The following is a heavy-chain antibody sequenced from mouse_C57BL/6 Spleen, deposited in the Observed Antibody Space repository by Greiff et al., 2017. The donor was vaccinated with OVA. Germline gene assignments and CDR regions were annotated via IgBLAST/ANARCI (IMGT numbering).Heavy chain of an antibody. Sequence: VQLQQPGAELVKPGASVKMSCKASGYTFTSYWITWVKQRPGQGLEWIGDIYPGSGSTNYNEKFKSKATLTVDTSSSTAYMQLSSLTSEDSAVYYCATIYYGNSYAMDYWGQGTSVTVSS. V-gene: IGHV1-55*01. D-gene: IGHD2-1*01. CDR2: IYPGSGST. J-gene: IGHJ4*01. CDR1: GYTFTSYW. CDR3: ATIYYGNSYAMDY.